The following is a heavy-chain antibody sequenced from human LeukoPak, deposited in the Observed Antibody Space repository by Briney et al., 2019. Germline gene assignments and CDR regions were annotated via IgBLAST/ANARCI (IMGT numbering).Heavy chain of an antibody. CDR1: GFTITNYW. J-gene: IGHJ4*02. V-gene: IGHV3-74*01. CDR2: ISSDGTTT. Sequence: GGSLRLSCAASGFTITNYWMHWVRQAPGQGLLWVSRISSDGTTTNYADSVRGRFTISRDNAKNMLYLQMNSLRAEDTAIYYCVVIVQVWGQGTLVIVSS. CDR3: VVIVQV. D-gene: IGHD2-15*01.